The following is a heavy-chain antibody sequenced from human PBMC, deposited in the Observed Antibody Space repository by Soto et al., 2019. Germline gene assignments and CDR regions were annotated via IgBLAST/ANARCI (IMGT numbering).Heavy chain of an antibody. CDR1: GFTFSSYA. Sequence: PGGSLRLSCAASGFTFSSYAMSWVRQAPGKGLEWVSAISGSGGSTYYADSVKGRFTISRDNSKNTLYLQMNSLRAEDTAVYYCAKPPAQYGSGSYYYDYWGQGTLVTVSS. CDR2: ISGSGGST. J-gene: IGHJ4*02. D-gene: IGHD3-10*01. V-gene: IGHV3-23*01. CDR3: AKPPAQYGSGSYYYDY.